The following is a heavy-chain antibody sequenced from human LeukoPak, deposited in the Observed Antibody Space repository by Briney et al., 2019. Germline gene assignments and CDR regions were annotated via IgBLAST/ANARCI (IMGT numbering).Heavy chain of an antibody. CDR2: FSGSGGST. J-gene: IGHJ5*02. V-gene: IGHV3-23*01. CDR1: GFTFSSYA. CDR3: ASGGSSWYEGWFDP. Sequence: PGGSLRLSCAASGFTFSSYAMSWVRQAPGKGLECISGFSGSGGSTYYADSVKGRFTISRDNSKNTLYLQMNSLRAEDTAVYYCASGGSSWYEGWFDPWGQGTLVTVSS. D-gene: IGHD6-13*01.